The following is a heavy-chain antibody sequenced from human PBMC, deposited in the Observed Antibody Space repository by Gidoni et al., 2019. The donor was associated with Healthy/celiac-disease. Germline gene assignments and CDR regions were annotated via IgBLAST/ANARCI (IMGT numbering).Heavy chain of an antibody. Sequence: QVQLVESGGGVVQPGRSLRLYCAASGFTFSRYGMHWVRQAPGKGLEWVAVIWYDGSNKYYADSVKGRFTISRDNSKNTLYLQMNSLRAEDTAVYYCARDGGYSSSREWFDPWGQGTLVTVSS. J-gene: IGHJ5*02. CDR3: ARDGGYSSSREWFDP. D-gene: IGHD6-13*01. CDR1: GFTFSRYG. V-gene: IGHV3-33*01. CDR2: IWYDGSNK.